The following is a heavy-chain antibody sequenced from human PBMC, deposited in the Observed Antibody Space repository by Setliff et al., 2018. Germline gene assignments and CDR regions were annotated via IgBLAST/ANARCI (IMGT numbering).Heavy chain of an antibody. CDR2: IYYSGST. D-gene: IGHD3-22*01. J-gene: IGHJ6*04. CDR1: GGSISSGGYY. Sequence: SSETLSLTCTVSGGSISSGGYYWSWIRQHPGKGLEWIEYIYYSGSTYYNPSLKSRVTISVDTSKNQFSLKLSSVTAADTAVYYCAREVGYYDSSGYPDVWGKGTTVTVSS. V-gene: IGHV4-31*03. CDR3: AREVGYYDSSGYPDV.